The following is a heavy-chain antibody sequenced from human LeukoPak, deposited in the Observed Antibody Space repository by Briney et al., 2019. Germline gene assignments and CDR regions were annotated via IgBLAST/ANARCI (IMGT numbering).Heavy chain of an antibody. D-gene: IGHD2-2*01. CDR3: AKDLPTVEPAATPTGYFDY. V-gene: IGHV3-23*01. CDR1: GFTFSSYA. Sequence: PGGSLRLSCAASGFTFSSYAMSWVRQAPGKGLEWVSAISGSGGSTYYADSVKGRFTISRDNSKNTLCLQMNSLRAEDTAVYYCAKDLPTVEPAATPTGYFDYWGQGTLVTVSS. CDR2: ISGSGGST. J-gene: IGHJ4*02.